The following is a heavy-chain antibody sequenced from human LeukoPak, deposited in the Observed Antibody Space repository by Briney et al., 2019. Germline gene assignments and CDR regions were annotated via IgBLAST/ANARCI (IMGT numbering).Heavy chain of an antibody. CDR3: ARTPTTGWFDP. J-gene: IGHJ5*02. D-gene: IGHD1-1*01. V-gene: IGHV3-21*01. Sequence: GGSLRLSCAASGFTFSSYAMSWVRQAPGKELEWVSSIISSSSYIYYADSVKGRFTISRDNAKNSLYLQMNSLRAEDTAVYYCARTPTTGWFDPWGQGTLVTVSS. CDR1: GFTFSSYA. CDR2: IISSSSYI.